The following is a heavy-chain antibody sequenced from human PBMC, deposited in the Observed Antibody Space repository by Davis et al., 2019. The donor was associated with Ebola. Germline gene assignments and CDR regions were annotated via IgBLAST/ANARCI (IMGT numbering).Heavy chain of an antibody. Sequence: SQTLSLTCAVSGGSISSGGYSWSWIRQPPGKGLEWIGYIYHSGSTYYNPSLKSRVTISVDRSKNQFSLKLSSVTAADTAVYYCASLYYDFWSGYYYYYGMDVWGQGTTVTVSS. J-gene: IGHJ6*02. CDR1: GGSISSGGYS. CDR2: IYHSGST. D-gene: IGHD3-3*01. V-gene: IGHV4-30-2*01. CDR3: ASLYYDFWSGYYYYYGMDV.